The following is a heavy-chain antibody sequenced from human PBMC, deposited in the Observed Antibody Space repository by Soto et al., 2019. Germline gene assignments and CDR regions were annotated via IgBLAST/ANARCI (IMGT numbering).Heavy chain of an antibody. D-gene: IGHD2-2*01. CDR1: GGSISSGGYY. V-gene: IGHV4-31*03. J-gene: IGHJ6*02. Sequence: PSETLSLTCTVSGGSISSGGYYWSWIRQHPGKGLEWIGYIYYSGSTYYNPSLKSRVTIPVDTSKNQFSLKLSSVTAADTAVYYCARERVVVVPAATSTPYYYYGMDVWGQGTTVTVSS. CDR3: ARERVVVVPAATSTPYYYYGMDV. CDR2: IYYSGST.